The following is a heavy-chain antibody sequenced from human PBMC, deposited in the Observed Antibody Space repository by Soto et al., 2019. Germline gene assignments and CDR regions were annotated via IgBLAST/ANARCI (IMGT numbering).Heavy chain of an antibody. CDR3: ARDYYDSSGYWLRAFDI. V-gene: IGHV4-59*01. J-gene: IGHJ3*02. Sequence: SETLSLTCTVSGLSILSYCWSWIRHPPGKGLEWIGYIYYSGSTNYNPSLKSRVTISVDTSKNQFSLELSSVTAADTAVYYCARDYYDSSGYWLRAFDIWGQGTMVT. CDR2: IYYSGST. CDR1: GLSILSYC. D-gene: IGHD3-22*01.